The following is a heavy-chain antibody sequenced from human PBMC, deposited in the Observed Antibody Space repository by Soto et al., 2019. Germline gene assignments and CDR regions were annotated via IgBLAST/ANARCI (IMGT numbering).Heavy chain of an antibody. J-gene: IGHJ3*02. CDR1: GGSFSSYA. CDR2: IIPIFGPA. D-gene: IGHD1-1*01. Sequence: QVQLVQSGAEVKKPGSSVKVSCKASGGSFSSYAISWVRQAPGQGLELMGGIIPIFGPANYAPKFQGRVTITADESTRTAYMELSSLTSEDTAIYYCARALIRAYKPDPKAFDIWGQGTMVSVSS. V-gene: IGHV1-69*01. CDR3: ARALIRAYKPDPKAFDI.